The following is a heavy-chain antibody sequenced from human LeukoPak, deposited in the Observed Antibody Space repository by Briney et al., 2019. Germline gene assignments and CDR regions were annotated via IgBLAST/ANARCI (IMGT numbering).Heavy chain of an antibody. CDR3: ARDTYYDSSGYDY. V-gene: IGHV1-2*02. J-gene: IGHJ4*02. D-gene: IGHD3-22*01. CDR2: INPNSGGT. Sequence: ASVTVSCKASGYTFTGYYMHWVRQAPGQGLEWMGWINPNSGGTNYAQKFQGRVTMTRDTSISTAYMELSRLRSDDTAVYYCARDTYYDSSGYDYWGQGTLVTVSS. CDR1: GYTFTGYY.